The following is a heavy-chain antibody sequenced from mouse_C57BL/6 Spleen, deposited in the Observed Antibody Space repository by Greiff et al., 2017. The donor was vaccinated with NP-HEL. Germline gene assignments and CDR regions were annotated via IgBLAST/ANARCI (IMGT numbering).Heavy chain of an antibody. CDR1: GYTFTDYE. D-gene: IGHD2-3*01. V-gene: IGHV1-15*01. CDR2: IDPETGGT. J-gene: IGHJ3*01. CDR3: TRGGYDGYPAF. Sequence: VQLQESGAELVRPGASVTLSCKASGYTFTDYEMHWVKQTPVHGLEWIGAIDPETGGTAYNQKFKGKAILTADKSSSTAYMELRSLTSEDSAVYYCTRGGYDGYPAFWGQGTLVTVSA.